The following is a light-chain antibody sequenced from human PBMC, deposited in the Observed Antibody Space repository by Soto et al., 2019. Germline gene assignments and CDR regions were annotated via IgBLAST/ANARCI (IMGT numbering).Light chain of an antibody. Sequence: DIVMPQTPLSSAFTLGQSASISCRSSQSLVHSDGNTYLRWLQQRPGQPPRLLIHKISNRFSVVPDRVSGSGEGTDCTLKISRVEAEDVGIYYCVQAKQPPLTFGGGTKLAI. CDR3: VQAKQPPLT. CDR1: QSLVHSDGNTY. J-gene: IGKJ4*01. V-gene: IGKV2-24*01. CDR2: KIS.